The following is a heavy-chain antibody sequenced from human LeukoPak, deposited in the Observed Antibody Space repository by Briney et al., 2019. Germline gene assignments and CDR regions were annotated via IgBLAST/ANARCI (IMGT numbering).Heavy chain of an antibody. V-gene: IGHV3-7*01. CDR3: ARGVVVLAATPPWFDP. CDR1: EFNFRNHW. Sequence: GGSLRLSCVVSEFNFRNHWMSWVRQAPGKGLEWVANIKTDGSEKYYVDSVKGRFAISRDNAKNSLYLQMNSLRAEDTAVYYCARGVVVLAATPPWFDPWGQGTLVTVFS. D-gene: IGHD2-15*01. CDR2: IKTDGSEK. J-gene: IGHJ5*02.